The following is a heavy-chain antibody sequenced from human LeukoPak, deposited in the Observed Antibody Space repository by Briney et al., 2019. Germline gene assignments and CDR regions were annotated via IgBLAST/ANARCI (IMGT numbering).Heavy chain of an antibody. CDR1: GFTFSSYA. J-gene: IGHJ4*02. D-gene: IGHD5-24*01. CDR3: ARDRKERRDGYSDY. CDR2: ISYDGSNK. Sequence: GGSLRLSCAASGFTFSSYAMHWVRQAPGKGLEWVAVISYDGSNKYYADSVKGRFTISRDNSKNTLYLQMNSLRAEDTAVYYCARDRKERRDGYSDYWGQGTLVTVSS. V-gene: IGHV3-30*04.